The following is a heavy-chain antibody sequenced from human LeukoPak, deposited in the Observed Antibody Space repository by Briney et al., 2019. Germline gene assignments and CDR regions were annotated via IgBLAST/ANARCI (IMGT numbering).Heavy chain of an antibody. Sequence: GASVKVSCKASGGTFSSYAISWVRPAPGQGLEWMGGIIPIFGTANYAQKFQGRVTITADESTSTAYMELSSLRSEDTAVYYCARDVSPYDYYDSSGYYSIFDYWGQGTLVTVSS. CDR2: IIPIFGTA. J-gene: IGHJ4*02. CDR1: GGTFSSYA. V-gene: IGHV1-69*13. CDR3: ARDVSPYDYYDSSGYYSIFDY. D-gene: IGHD3-22*01.